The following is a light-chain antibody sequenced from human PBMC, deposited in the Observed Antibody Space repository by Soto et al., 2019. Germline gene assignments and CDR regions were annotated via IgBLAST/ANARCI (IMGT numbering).Light chain of an antibody. Sequence: EIVMTQSPATLSVSPGERVTLSCRASQSVGSNLAWYQQRPGQAPRLLIYGASTRAPDIPARFSASGSGTESSLTIGSLQSEDFVVYYCQQYNDWPPPITFGRGTRLEIK. V-gene: IGKV3-15*01. CDR2: GAS. J-gene: IGKJ5*01. CDR1: QSVGSN. CDR3: QQYNDWPPPIT.